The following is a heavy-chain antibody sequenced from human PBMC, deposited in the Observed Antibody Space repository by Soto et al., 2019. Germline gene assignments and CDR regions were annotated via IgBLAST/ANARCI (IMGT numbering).Heavy chain of an antibody. CDR2: IFPSGTT. CDR3: ARSREFDY. J-gene: IGHJ4*02. Sequence: SETLSLTCGVSGCSLSGATFCWNWIRQPPGMGLEWIVYIFPSGTTYYNPSLKSRVTISIDVSKNQFSLSLRSLTAADTAAYYCARSREFDYWSQGTLVTVSS. V-gene: IGHV4-30-2*01. CDR1: GCSLSGATFC.